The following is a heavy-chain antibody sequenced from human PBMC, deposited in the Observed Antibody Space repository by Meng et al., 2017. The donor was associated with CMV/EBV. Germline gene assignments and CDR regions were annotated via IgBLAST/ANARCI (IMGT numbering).Heavy chain of an antibody. D-gene: IGHD2-2*01. J-gene: IGHJ6*02. CDR1: SYY. V-gene: IGHV1-46*01. CDR2: INPSGGST. Sequence: SYYMYWGRQAPGQGLEWMGIINPSGGSTSYAQKFQGRVTMTRDTSTSTVYMELSSLRSEDTAVYYCARGDCSSTSCPSYYYYGMDVWGQGTTVTVSS. CDR3: ARGDCSSTSCPSYYYYGMDV.